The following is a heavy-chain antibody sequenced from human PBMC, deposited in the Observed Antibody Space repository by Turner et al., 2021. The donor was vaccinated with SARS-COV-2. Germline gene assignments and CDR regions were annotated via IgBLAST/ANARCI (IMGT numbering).Heavy chain of an antibody. CDR1: GGTFSSYA. Sequence: QVQLVPSGAEVKKPGSSVKVSCKASGGTFSSYAINWVRQAPGQGLEWMGRIIPILGIANYAQKFQGRVTITADKSTGTAYMELSSLRSEDTAVYYCARAKFYYYDSSGYQYYFDYWGQGTLVTVSS. CDR3: ARAKFYYYDSSGYQYYFDY. J-gene: IGHJ4*02. V-gene: IGHV1-69*04. D-gene: IGHD3-22*01. CDR2: IIPILGIA.